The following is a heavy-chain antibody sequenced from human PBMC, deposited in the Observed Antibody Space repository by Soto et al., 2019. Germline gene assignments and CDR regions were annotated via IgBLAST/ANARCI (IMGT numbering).Heavy chain of an antibody. Sequence: GGSLRLSCAASGFTFSSYAMHWVRQAPGKGLEWVAVISYDGINKYYADSVKGRFTISRDNSKNTLYLQMNSLRAEDTAVYYCARDRVIAAAGTRNFDYWGQGTLVTVSS. CDR3: ARDRVIAAAGTRNFDY. V-gene: IGHV3-30-3*01. CDR2: ISYDGINK. D-gene: IGHD6-13*01. J-gene: IGHJ4*02. CDR1: GFTFSSYA.